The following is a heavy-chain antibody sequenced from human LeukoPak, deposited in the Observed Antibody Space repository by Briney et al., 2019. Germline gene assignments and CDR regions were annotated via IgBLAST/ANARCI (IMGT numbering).Heavy chain of an antibody. D-gene: IGHD3-9*01. CDR1: GYTFTSYD. J-gene: IGHJ4*02. CDR2: MNPNSGNT. CDR3: ARQAPSDWSVSYFDY. Sequence: ASVKVSCKASGYTFTSYDINWVRQATGQGLEWMGWMNPNSGNTGYAQKFQGRVTMTRNTSISTAYLQWSSLKASDTAMYYCARQAPSDWSVSYFDYWGQGTLVTVSS. V-gene: IGHV1-8*01.